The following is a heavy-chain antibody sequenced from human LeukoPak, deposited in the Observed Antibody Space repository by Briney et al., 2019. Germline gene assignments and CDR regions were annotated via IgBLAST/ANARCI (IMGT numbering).Heavy chain of an antibody. CDR3: AKDRIMAYLDTADAFDI. CDR2: ISGDGDGT. D-gene: IGHD5-18*01. CDR1: GFTFDDYA. V-gene: IGHV3-43*02. J-gene: IGHJ3*02. Sequence: GGSLRLSCAASGFTFDDYAMHWVRQAPGKGLEWVSLISGDGDGTYYSDSVKGRFTISRDNSKNSLYLQMNRLRSEDSDLYYCAKDRIMAYLDTADAFDICGQGTMVTVSS.